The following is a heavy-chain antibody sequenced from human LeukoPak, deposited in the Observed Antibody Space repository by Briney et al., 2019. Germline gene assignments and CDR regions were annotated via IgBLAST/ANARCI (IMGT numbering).Heavy chain of an antibody. Sequence: PSETLSLTCTVSGGSISNYYWSWIRQPPGKGLEWIGEINHSGSTNYNPSLKSRVTISVDTSKNQFSLKLSSVTAADTAVYYCARGLELERRGWFDPWGQGTLVTVSS. CDR1: GGSISNYY. CDR3: ARGLELERRGWFDP. V-gene: IGHV4-34*01. J-gene: IGHJ5*02. D-gene: IGHD1-1*01. CDR2: INHSGST.